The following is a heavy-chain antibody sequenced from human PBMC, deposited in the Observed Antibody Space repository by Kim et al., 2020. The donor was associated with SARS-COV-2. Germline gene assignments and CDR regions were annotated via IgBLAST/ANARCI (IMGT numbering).Heavy chain of an antibody. J-gene: IGHJ6*02. CDR1: GFTFSSYA. Sequence: GGSLRLSCAASGFTFSSYAMSWVRQAPGKGLEWVSAISGSGGSTYYADSVKGRFTISRDNSKNTLYLQMNSLRAEDTAVYYCANVGRGSLTYYYGMDVWGQGTTVTVSS. CDR3: ANVGRGSLTYYYGMDV. V-gene: IGHV3-23*01. CDR2: ISGSGGST. D-gene: IGHD1-26*01.